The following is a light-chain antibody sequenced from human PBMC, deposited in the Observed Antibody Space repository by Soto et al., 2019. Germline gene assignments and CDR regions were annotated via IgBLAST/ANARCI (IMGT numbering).Light chain of an antibody. CDR3: AAWDDRLSGQV. V-gene: IGLV1-47*01. CDR1: TSNVGINS. Sequence: QSVLTQPPSASGTPGQRVTISCSGTTSNVGINSVFWYQHLPGMAPKLLIYRSNQRASGVPDRFSGSKSGTSASLAISGLRSEDEADYYCAAWDDRLSGQVFGGGTKVTVL. J-gene: IGLJ3*02. CDR2: RSN.